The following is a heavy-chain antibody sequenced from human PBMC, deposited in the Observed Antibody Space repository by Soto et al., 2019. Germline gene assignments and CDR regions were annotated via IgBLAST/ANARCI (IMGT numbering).Heavy chain of an antibody. J-gene: IGHJ6*02. CDR1: GYTFTSYY. D-gene: IGHD6-13*01. CDR2: MNPNSGNT. V-gene: IGHV1-8*01. CDR3: ARGRIAAATRYYGMDV. Sequence: ASVKVSCKASGYTFTSYYINWVLQAAGQGLEWMGWMNPNSGNTGYAQKFQGRVTMTRNTTISTAYMELSSLRSEDTAVYYCARGRIAAATRYYGMDVWGQGTTVTVSS.